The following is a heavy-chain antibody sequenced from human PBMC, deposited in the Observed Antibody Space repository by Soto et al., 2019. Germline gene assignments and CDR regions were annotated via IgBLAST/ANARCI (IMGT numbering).Heavy chain of an antibody. D-gene: IGHD5-12*01. V-gene: IGHV3-66*01. J-gene: IGHJ4*02. CDR3: VGRNNEVATD. CDR2: IYSGGST. Sequence: ELQLVESGGGLVQPGGSLRLSCAASGCSVGRSYMSWVRQAPGKGLEWVSLIYSGGSTDYAESVKGRFSISRDNSENTVYLQMNSLRVVDTSVYYCVGRNNEVATDSGQGTLVTVSS. CDR1: GCSVGRSY.